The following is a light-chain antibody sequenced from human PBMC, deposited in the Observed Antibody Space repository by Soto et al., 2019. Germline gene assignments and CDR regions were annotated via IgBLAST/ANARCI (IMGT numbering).Light chain of an antibody. J-gene: IGKJ1*01. Sequence: IQMTQSPSSLSACVGDRVTITSRASQSIRSYLNWYQQKPGKAPKLLIYAASSLQSGVPSRFSGSGSGTDFTLTISSLQPEDFATYYCQQSYSTPKTFGQGTKVDI. CDR1: QSIRSY. CDR2: AAS. V-gene: IGKV1-39*01. CDR3: QQSYSTPKT.